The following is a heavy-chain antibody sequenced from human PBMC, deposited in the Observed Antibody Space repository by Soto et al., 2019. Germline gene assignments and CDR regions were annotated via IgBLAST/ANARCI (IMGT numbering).Heavy chain of an antibody. CDR3: ARVFDGAYAYYYGMDV. J-gene: IGHJ6*02. CDR2: MNPNSGNT. Sequence: ASVKVSCKASGYTFTSYDINWVRQATGQGLEWMGWMNPNSGNTGYAQKFQGRVTMTRNTSISTAYMELSSLRSEDTAVYYCARVFDGAYAYYYGMDVWGQGTMVTVSS. D-gene: IGHD4-17*01. V-gene: IGHV1-8*01. CDR1: GYTFTSYD.